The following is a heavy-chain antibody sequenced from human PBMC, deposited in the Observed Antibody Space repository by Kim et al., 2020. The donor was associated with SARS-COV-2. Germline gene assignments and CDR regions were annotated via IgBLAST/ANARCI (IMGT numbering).Heavy chain of an antibody. V-gene: IGHV3-48*02. CDR3: RGWLNTFDV. D-gene: IGHD5-12*01. Sequence: GGSLRLSCTASGFTFSAHSMNWVRQAPGKGLEWLSHITSSSSTIYYADSVKGRFTISRDNAESSLYLQMNSLRDEATAIYYCRGWLNTFDVWGQGTMVTV. CDR2: ITSSSSTI. J-gene: IGHJ3*01. CDR1: GFTFSAHS.